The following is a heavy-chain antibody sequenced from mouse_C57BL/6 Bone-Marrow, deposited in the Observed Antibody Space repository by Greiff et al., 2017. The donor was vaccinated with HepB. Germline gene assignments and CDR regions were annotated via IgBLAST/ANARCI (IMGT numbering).Heavy chain of an antibody. CDR3: TTEDGSSYENFDY. J-gene: IGHJ2*01. V-gene: IGHV14-4*01. D-gene: IGHD1-1*01. CDR1: GFNIKDDY. CDR2: IDPENGDT. Sequence: EVKVVESGAELVRPGASVKLSCTASGFNIKDDYMHWVKPRPEQGLEWVGWIDPENGDTEYASKFQGKATITADTSSNTAYLQLSSLTSEDTAVYYCTTEDGSSYENFDYWGQGTTLTVSS.